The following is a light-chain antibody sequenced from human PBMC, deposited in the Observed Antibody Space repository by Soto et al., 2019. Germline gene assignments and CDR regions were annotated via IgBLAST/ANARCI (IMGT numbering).Light chain of an antibody. Sequence: EIVLTQSPATLSLSPGERATLSCRASQSVSSYLAWYQQKPGQAPRLLIYDASNRATGIPARFSGGGSGTDFPLSISCLEPEDFAVYYCQQRFHLSRFTFGQGTKLEIK. J-gene: IGKJ2*01. CDR1: QSVSSY. CDR3: QQRFHLSRFT. CDR2: DAS. V-gene: IGKV3-11*01.